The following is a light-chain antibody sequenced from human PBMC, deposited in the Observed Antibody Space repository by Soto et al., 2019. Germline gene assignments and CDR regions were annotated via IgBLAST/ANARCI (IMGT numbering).Light chain of an antibody. CDR3: QQYNTYPHC. V-gene: IGKV1-5*01. CDR2: DAS. Sequence: DIQMTQSPSTLSASVGDRVTITCRASQTISNWLAWYQQKPGKAPKVLIFDASTLDGGVPSRFSGRRSGTDFTLTISSLHHSDFATYYCQQYNTYPHCFGGGTKVEI. J-gene: IGKJ4*01. CDR1: QTISNW.